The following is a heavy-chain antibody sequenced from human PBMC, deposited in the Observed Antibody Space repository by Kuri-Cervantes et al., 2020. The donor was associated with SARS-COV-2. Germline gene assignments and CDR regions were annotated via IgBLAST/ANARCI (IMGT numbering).Heavy chain of an antibody. V-gene: IGHV1-69*10. Sequence: SVKVSCKASGGTFSPAIISWVRQGPGQGLEWMGGIMPALGMPNLAQKFRDRVTITADTSTTTAYLQLSGPRSDDTALYYCASDGVSGSLSLDFWGQGTLVTVSS. CDR3: ASDGVSGSLSLDF. CDR1: GGTFSPAI. J-gene: IGHJ4*02. D-gene: IGHD6-19*01. CDR2: IMPALGMP.